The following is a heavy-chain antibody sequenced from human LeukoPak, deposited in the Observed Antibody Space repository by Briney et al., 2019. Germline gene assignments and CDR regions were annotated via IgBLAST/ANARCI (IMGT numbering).Heavy chain of an antibody. J-gene: IGHJ4*02. CDR1: GYTFTGYY. Sequence: ASVKVSCKASGYTFTGYYMHWVRQAPGQGLEWMGWINPNSGGTNYAQKFQGRVTMTRDMSTSTVYMELSSLRSEDTAVYYCASSGPRSSFDYWGQGTLVTVSS. CDR2: INPNSGGT. CDR3: ASSGPRSSFDY. D-gene: IGHD6-19*01. V-gene: IGHV1-2*02.